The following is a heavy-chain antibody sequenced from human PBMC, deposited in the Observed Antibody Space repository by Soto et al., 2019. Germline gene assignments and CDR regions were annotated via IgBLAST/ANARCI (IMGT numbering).Heavy chain of an antibody. CDR1: GFTFTSSA. Sequence: SVKVSCKASGFTFTSSAVQWVRQARGQRLEWIGWIVVGSGNTNYAQKSQERVTITRDMSTSTAYMELSSLRSEDTAVYYCAAAEYYDFWSENWFDPWGQGTLVTVSS. CDR2: IVVGSGNT. D-gene: IGHD3-3*01. V-gene: IGHV1-58*01. J-gene: IGHJ5*02. CDR3: AAAEYYDFWSENWFDP.